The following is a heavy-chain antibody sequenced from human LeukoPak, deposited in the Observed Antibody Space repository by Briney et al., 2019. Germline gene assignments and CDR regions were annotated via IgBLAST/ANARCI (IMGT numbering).Heavy chain of an antibody. V-gene: IGHV3-48*03. CDR2: ISSSGSTI. CDR3: ARTVYSSGTYYYYYYYMDV. Sequence: GGSLRLSYAASGFTFSSYEMNLVRQAPGRGLEWVSYISSSGSTIYYADSVKGRFTISRDNAKNSLYLQMNSLRAEDTAVYYCARTVYSSGTYYYYYYYMDVWGKGTTVTISS. D-gene: IGHD6-19*01. J-gene: IGHJ6*03. CDR1: GFTFSSYE.